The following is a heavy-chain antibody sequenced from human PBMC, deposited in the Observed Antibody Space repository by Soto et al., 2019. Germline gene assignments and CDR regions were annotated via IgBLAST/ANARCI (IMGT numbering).Heavy chain of an antibody. CDR2: IYYSGST. V-gene: IGHV4-30-4*01. CDR1: GGSISSGDYY. D-gene: IGHD6-6*01. CDR3: ARESLRAIAAIDY. J-gene: IGHJ4*02. Sequence: SETLSLTCTVSGGSISSGDYYWSWIRQPPGKGLEWIGYIYYSGSTYYNPSLKSRVTISVDTSKNQFSLKLSSVTAADTAVYYCARESLRAIAAIDYWGQGTLVTVSS.